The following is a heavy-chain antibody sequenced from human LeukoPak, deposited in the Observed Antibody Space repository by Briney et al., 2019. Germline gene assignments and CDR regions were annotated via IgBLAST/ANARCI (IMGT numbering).Heavy chain of an antibody. Sequence: PGGSLRLSCAASGFIISSYSMNWVRQAPGKGLEWISYIRSSSSTVDYADSVKGRFTLSRDNAKNSLYLQMNSLRAEDTAVYYCAKEYYYMDVWGKGTTVTVSS. J-gene: IGHJ6*03. V-gene: IGHV3-48*04. CDR2: IRSSSSTV. CDR3: AKEYYYMDV. CDR1: GFIISSYS.